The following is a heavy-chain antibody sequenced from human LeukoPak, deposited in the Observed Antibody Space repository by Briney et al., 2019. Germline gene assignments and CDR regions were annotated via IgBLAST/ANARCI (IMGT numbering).Heavy chain of an antibody. J-gene: IGHJ5*02. CDR1: GGSISSSSYY. D-gene: IGHD2-2*02. CDR3: ARHERICSSTSCYRRPNWFDP. Sequence: PSETLSLTCTVSGGSISSSSYYWGWIRQPPGKGLEWIGSIYYSGSTYYNPSLKSRVTISVDTSKNHFSLKLSSVTAADTAVYYCARHERICSSTSCYRRPNWFDPWGQGTLVTVSS. V-gene: IGHV4-39*01. CDR2: IYYSGST.